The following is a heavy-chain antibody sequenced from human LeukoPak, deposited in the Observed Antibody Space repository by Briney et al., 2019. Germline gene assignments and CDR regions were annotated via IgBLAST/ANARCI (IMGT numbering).Heavy chain of an antibody. CDR1: GGSISSGSYY. J-gene: IGHJ4*02. CDR3: ARVAARRVYYFDY. CDR2: IYTSEST. V-gene: IGHV4-61*02. D-gene: IGHD6-6*01. Sequence: SQTLSLTCTVSGGSISSGSYYWSWIRQPAGKGLEWIGRIYTSESTNYNPALKSRATITVDTSKNQFPLKLSSVTAADTAVYYCARVAARRVYYFDYWGQGTLVTVSS.